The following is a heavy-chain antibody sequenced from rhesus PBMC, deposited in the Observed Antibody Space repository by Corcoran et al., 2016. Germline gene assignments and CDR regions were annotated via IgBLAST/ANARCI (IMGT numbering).Heavy chain of an antibody. Sequence: QVQLQESGPGLLKPSETLSLTCAVSGGSISGGYGWGWIRPHPGKGQGGIGRIDSKSGKTKYNPERQDGVTISPDTSKNAFARKLSSVTAADTAVYNCAGARGIAAVFDYWGQGVLVTVSS. V-gene: IGHV4-76*01. D-gene: IGHD6-25*01. CDR2: IDSKSGKT. CDR3: AGARGIAAVFDY. CDR1: GGSISGGYG. J-gene: IGHJ4*01.